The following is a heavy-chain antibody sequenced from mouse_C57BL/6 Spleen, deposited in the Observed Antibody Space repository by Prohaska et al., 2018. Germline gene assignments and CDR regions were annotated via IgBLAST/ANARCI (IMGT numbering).Heavy chain of an antibody. V-gene: IGHV4-1*01. CDR2: INPDSSTI. Sequence: EVKLLQSGGGLVQPGGSLKLSCAASGIDFSRYWMSWVRRAPGKGLEWIGEINPDSSTINYAPSLKDKFIISRDNAKNTRFLQMSKVRSEDTALYYCASRNGDWELYVWGTGTSVTVSS. CDR1: GIDFSRYW. D-gene: IGHD4-1*01. J-gene: IGHJ1*03. CDR3: ASRNGDWELYV.